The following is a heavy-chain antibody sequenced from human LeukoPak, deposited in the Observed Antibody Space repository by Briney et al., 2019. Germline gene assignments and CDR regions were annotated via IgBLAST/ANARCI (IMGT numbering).Heavy chain of an antibody. D-gene: IGHD3-10*01. Sequence: ASVKVSCKASGYTFTSYAMHWVRQAPGQRLEWMGWINAGNGNTKYSQKFQGRVTITRDTSASTAYMELSSLRSEDTAVYYCARPSQSLRNYYGSGSLGGQDYYGMDVWGQGTTVTVSS. J-gene: IGHJ6*02. V-gene: IGHV1-3*01. CDR3: ARPSQSLRNYYGSGSLGGQDYYGMDV. CDR1: GYTFTSYA. CDR2: INAGNGNT.